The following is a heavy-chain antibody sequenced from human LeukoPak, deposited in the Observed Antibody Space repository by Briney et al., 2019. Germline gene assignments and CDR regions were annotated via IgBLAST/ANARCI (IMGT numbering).Heavy chain of an antibody. V-gene: IGHV3-7*01. CDR1: GFTFTTYW. CDR2: IQQDGTEK. CDR3: ARLKRNGYYDSSGYYYFDY. J-gene: IGHJ4*02. Sequence: PGGSLRLSCAASGFTFTTYWMSWVRQAPGKGLEWVANIQQDGTEKYYVDSVKGRFAISRDNAKNSLYLQMNSLRAEDTAVYYCARLKRNGYYDSSGYYYFDYWGQGTLVTVSS. D-gene: IGHD3-22*01.